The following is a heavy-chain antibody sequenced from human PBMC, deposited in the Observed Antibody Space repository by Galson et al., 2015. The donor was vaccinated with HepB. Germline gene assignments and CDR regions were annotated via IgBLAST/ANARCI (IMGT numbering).Heavy chain of an antibody. CDR3: AKVGDVEMATISHDLGGNHDAFDI. D-gene: IGHD5-24*01. J-gene: IGHJ3*02. CDR2: ISGSGGST. V-gene: IGHV3-23*01. CDR1: GFTFSSYA. Sequence: SLRLSCAASGFTFSSYAMSWVRQAPGKGLEWVSAISGSGGSTYYADSVKGRFTISRDNSKNTLYLQMNSLRAEDTAVYYCAKVGDVEMATISHDLGGNHDAFDIWGQGTMVTVSS.